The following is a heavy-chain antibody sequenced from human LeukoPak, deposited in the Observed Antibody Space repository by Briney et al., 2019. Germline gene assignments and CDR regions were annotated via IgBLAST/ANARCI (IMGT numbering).Heavy chain of an antibody. CDR3: ARSYLSGYRFDY. Sequence: SETLSLTCTVSGGSISSSSYYWGWIRQPPGKGLEWIGSICYSGSTYYNPSLKSRVTISVDTSKNQFSLKLSSVTAADTAVYYCARSYLSGYRFDYWGQGTLVTVSS. CDR1: GGSISSSSYY. D-gene: IGHD5-12*01. J-gene: IGHJ4*02. CDR2: ICYSGST. V-gene: IGHV4-39*01.